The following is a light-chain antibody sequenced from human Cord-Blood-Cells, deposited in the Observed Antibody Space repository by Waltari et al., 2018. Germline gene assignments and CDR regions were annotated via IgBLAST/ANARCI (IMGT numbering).Light chain of an antibody. V-gene: IGKV3-11*01. CDR1: QSVSSY. Sequence: IVLTQSPSTLSLSPGERATLSCRASQSVSSYLAWYQQKPGQAPRLLIYDASNRATGIPARFSGSGSGTDFTLTISSLEHEDFAGYYCQQRSNWPLTFGGGTKVEIK. CDR2: DAS. CDR3: QQRSNWPLT. J-gene: IGKJ4*01.